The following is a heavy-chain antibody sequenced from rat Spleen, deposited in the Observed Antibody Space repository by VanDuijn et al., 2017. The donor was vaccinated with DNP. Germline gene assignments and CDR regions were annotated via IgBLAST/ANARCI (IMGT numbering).Heavy chain of an antibody. J-gene: IGHJ2*01. CDR2: IAKTGDNT. CDR3: TNDWELYY. Sequence: EVQLVESGGGLVQPGGSLRLSCVVSGFTFNNYWMNWIRQTPGKGLEWVASIAKTGDNTYYPDSVKGRFTISRDNAKNTLYLQMNSLRSEDTATYYCTNDWELYYWGQGVMVTVSS. CDR1: GFTFNNYW. V-gene: IGHV5-31*01. D-gene: IGHD5-1*01.